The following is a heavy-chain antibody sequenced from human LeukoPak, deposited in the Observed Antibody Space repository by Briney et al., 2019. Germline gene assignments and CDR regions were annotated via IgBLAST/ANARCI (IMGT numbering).Heavy chain of an antibody. CDR1: GGSISSYY. CDR2: LYTSGST. D-gene: IGHD1-26*01. J-gene: IGHJ4*02. V-gene: IGHV4-4*07. CDR3: ARDGGVGAQYYFDY. Sequence: SETLSLTCSVSGGSISSYYWSWIRQPAGKGLEWIGRLYTSGSTSYNPSLKSRVTMSVDTSKNQFSLKLSSVTAADTAVYYCARDGGVGAQYYFDYWGQGTLVTVSS.